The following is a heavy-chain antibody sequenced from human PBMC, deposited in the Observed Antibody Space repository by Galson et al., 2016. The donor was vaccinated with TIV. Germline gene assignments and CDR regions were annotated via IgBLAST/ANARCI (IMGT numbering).Heavy chain of an antibody. J-gene: IGHJ4*02. V-gene: IGHV3-23*01. Sequence: SLRLSCAASGVSFSIHGMSWVRQAPGKGLEWVATISYTGTETYYPDSVKGRFTISRDNSQNKVFLEMDSLRVDDTAVYYCAKDRGYFEGFDHWGQGTLVTVSS. CDR1: GVSFSIHG. D-gene: IGHD6-25*01. CDR3: AKDRGYFEGFDH. CDR2: ISYTGTET.